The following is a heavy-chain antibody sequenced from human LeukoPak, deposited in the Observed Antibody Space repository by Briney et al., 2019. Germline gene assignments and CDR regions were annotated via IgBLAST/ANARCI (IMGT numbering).Heavy chain of an antibody. D-gene: IGHD6-6*01. V-gene: IGHV3-74*01. Sequence: GGSLGLSCTASGFTLRNYWMHWVRQVPGKRLVWVSRISGDGSVANYADSVQGRFTISRDNAKDMLYLQINSLRSEDTAVYFCARYSSSSGGASYYLDYWGHGTLLTVSS. CDR2: ISGDGSVA. J-gene: IGHJ4*01. CDR1: GFTLRNYW. CDR3: ARYSSSSGGASYYLDY.